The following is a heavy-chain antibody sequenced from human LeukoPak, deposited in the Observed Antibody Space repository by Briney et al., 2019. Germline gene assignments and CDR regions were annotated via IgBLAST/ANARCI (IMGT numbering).Heavy chain of an antibody. D-gene: IGHD2-8*02. CDR1: GGSISSGTYY. CDR2: IYYSGST. J-gene: IGHJ2*01. V-gene: IGHV4-39*01. Sequence: SETLSLTCTVSGGSISSGTYYWGWIRQPPGKGLEWIGSIYYSGSTYYNPSLMSRVTISVDTSKNQFSLKLSSVTAADTAVYYCARRVYCTGGACRNWYFDLWGRGALVTVSS. CDR3: ARRVYCTGGACRNWYFDL.